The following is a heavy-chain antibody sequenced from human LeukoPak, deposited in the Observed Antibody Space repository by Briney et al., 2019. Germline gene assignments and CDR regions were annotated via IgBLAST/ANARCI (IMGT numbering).Heavy chain of an antibody. Sequence: GGSLRLSCAASGFTFSEAWMRWVRQAPGKGLEWVGRIKRKGDGETTDYAAPVKGRFTISRDDSKNTLYLQMNSLKIEDTAGYYCTGSKWVTNDYWGQGTLVTVSS. CDR2: IKRKGDGETT. D-gene: IGHD1-26*01. CDR1: GFTFSEAW. CDR3: TGSKWVTNDY. V-gene: IGHV3-15*01. J-gene: IGHJ4*02.